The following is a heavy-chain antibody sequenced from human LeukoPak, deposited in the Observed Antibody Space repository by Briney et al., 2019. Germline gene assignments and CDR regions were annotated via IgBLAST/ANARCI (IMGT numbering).Heavy chain of an antibody. V-gene: IGHV1-69*05. J-gene: IGHJ4*02. CDR1: GGTFSGYA. CDR3: ARDLGSSSPLDY. Sequence: SVKVSCKASGGTFSGYAISWVRQAPGQGLEWMGRIIPIFGTANYAQKFQDRVTITTDESTSTAYMELSSLRSEDTAVYYCARDLGSSSPLDYWGQGTLVTVSS. CDR2: IIPIFGTA. D-gene: IGHD6-13*01.